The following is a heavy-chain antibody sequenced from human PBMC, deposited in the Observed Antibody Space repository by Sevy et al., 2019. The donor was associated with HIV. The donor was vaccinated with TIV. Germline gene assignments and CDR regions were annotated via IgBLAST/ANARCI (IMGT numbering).Heavy chain of an antibody. CDR2: ISYDEAHK. D-gene: IGHD3-10*01. CDR1: GFTFRTSG. CDR3: AKDYSAGITMVRGAYRARGDYFDY. V-gene: IGHV3-30*18. J-gene: IGHJ4*02. Sequence: GGSLRLSCVTSGFTFRTSGMHWVRQSPGKGLEWVAVISYDEAHKNYADSVKGRFSISKDNSKNTLYLQISSLRTADTAVYYCAKDYSAGITMVRGAYRARGDYFDYWGQGTQVTVSS.